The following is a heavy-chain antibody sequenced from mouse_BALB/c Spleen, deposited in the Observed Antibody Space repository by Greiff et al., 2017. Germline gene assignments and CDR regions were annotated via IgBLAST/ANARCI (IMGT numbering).Heavy chain of an antibody. D-gene: IGHD1-1*01. J-gene: IGHJ4*01. CDR2: ISDGGSYT. V-gene: IGHV5-4*02. CDR3: ARTTYYYYGSSYYAMDY. Sequence: EVKLMESGGGLVKPGGSLKLSCAASGFTFSDYYMYWVRQTPEKRLEWVATISDGGSYTYYPDSVKGRFTISRDNAKNNLYLQMSSLKSEDTAMYYCARTTYYYYGSSYYAMDYWGQGTSVTVSS. CDR1: GFTFSDYY.